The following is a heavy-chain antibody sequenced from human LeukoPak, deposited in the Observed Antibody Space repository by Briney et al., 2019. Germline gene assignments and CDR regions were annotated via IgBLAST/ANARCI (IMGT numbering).Heavy chain of an antibody. V-gene: IGHV3-30*18. J-gene: IGHJ6*02. CDR1: GFTFSSYG. CDR2: ISYDGSNK. Sequence: GGSLRLSCAASGFTFSSYGMHWVRQAPGKGPEWVAVISYDGSNKYYADSVKGRFTISRDNSKNTPYLQMNSLRAEDTAVYYCAKDLGVPAARYYYYGMDVWGQGTTVTVSS. CDR3: AKDLGVPAARYYYYGMDV. D-gene: IGHD2-2*01.